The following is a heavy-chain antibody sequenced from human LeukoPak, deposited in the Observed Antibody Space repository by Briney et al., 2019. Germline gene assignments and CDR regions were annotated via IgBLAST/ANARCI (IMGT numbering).Heavy chain of an antibody. CDR1: GVSISTNTW. V-gene: IGHV4-4*02. CDR2: IFHSEST. Sequence: SETLSLTCAVSGVSISTNTWWSWVRQPPGKGLEWIGEIFHSESTNYNPSLQSRLTISLDKSQNQFSLRLTSMTAADTAVYYCARAIFGARAFEYWGQGILVTVSS. CDR3: ARAIFGARAFEY. D-gene: IGHD3-3*01. J-gene: IGHJ4*02.